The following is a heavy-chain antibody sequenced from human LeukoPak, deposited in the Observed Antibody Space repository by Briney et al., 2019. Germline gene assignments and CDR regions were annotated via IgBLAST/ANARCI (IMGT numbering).Heavy chain of an antibody. CDR1: GFTFSSYW. D-gene: IGHD6-13*01. CDR2: IKHDGSDT. V-gene: IGHV3-7*05. CDR3: ARRIAATGMKYFDY. Sequence: PGGSLRLSRAASGFTFSSYWMSWARQAPGKGLEWVANIKHDGSDTNYVDSVKGRFTISRDNAKHSLYLQMNSLRAEDTAMYYCARRIAATGMKYFDYWGQGTLVTVSS. J-gene: IGHJ4*02.